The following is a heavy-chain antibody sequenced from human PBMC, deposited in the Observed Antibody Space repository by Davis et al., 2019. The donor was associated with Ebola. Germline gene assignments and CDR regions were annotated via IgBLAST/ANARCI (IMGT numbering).Heavy chain of an antibody. CDR1: GFTFSSYS. CDR2: ISSSSSYI. D-gene: IGHD6-19*01. Sequence: GESLKISCAAPGFTFSSYSMNWVRQAPGKGLEWVSSISSSSSYIYYADSVKGRFTISRDNAKNSLYLQMNSLKTEDTAVYYCARDDDDVGWLAYFDYWGQGTLVTVSS. J-gene: IGHJ4*02. V-gene: IGHV3-21*04. CDR3: ARDDDDVGWLAYFDY.